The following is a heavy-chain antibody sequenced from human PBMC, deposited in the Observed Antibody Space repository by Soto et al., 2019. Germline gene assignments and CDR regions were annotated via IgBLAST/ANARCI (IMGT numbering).Heavy chain of an antibody. J-gene: IGHJ4*02. CDR2: ISSGGDTI. Sequence: GGSLRLSCAASGFSFSNYEMNWVRQAPGKGLEWVAYISSGGDTIHYADSVRGRFTVSRDNARNSLSLQMNTLRVEDTALYYCARDRAAGGYWVQGTLVTVSS. CDR1: GFSFSNYE. D-gene: IGHD6-13*01. V-gene: IGHV3-48*03. CDR3: ARDRAAGGY.